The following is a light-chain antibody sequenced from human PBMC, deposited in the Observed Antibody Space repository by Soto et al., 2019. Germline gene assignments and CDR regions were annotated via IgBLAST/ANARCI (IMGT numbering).Light chain of an antibody. Sequence: EVVMTQSPATLSVSLGDRATLSCRASQSVGSSYLAWYQQKPGQAPRLLIYDASSRATGIPDRFSGSGSGTDFTLTISRLEPEDFAVYYCQQYGSSAFTFGQGTKVDIK. CDR1: QSVGSSY. CDR3: QQYGSSAFT. J-gene: IGKJ2*01. V-gene: IGKV3-20*01. CDR2: DAS.